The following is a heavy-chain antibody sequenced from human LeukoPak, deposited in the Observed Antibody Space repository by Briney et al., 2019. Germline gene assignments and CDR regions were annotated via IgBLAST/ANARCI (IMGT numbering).Heavy chain of an antibody. V-gene: IGHV1-2*06. CDR3: GRGIQSFDP. CDR2: VNPKSGDT. CDR1: GYTFTAYY. Sequence: ASVKVSCKASGYTFTAYYMHWVRQAPGQGLEWMGRVNPKSGDTNYAQKFQDRVTMTRDTSMSTAYMEISRLRYDDTAVYYCGRGIQSFDPWGQGTLVTVSS. J-gene: IGHJ5*02.